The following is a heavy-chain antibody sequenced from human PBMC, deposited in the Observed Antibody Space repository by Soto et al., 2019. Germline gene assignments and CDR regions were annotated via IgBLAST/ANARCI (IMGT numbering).Heavy chain of an antibody. Sequence: PGGSLRLSCAASEFTFSNYAMSWVRQAPGKGLEWVSAIGTAADAYYPGSVQGRFIISRENAKNSLYLQMNNLRAGDTAVYYCVRSRGGEYFGEQLSWGQGTLVTVSS. J-gene: IGHJ4*02. CDR3: VRSRGGEYFGEQLS. CDR1: EFTFSNYA. CDR2: IGTAADA. V-gene: IGHV3-13*04. D-gene: IGHD3-10*01.